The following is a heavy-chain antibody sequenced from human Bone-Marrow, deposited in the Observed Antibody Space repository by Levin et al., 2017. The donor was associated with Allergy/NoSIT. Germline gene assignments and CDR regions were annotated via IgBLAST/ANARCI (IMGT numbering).Heavy chain of an antibody. J-gene: IGHJ3*02. V-gene: IGHV4-34*01. CDR3: ARGDWRPGIAAAGTRDDAFDI. D-gene: IGHD6-13*01. CDR1: GGSFSGYY. CDR2: INHSGST. Sequence: PSETLSLTCAVYGGSFSGYYWSWIRQPPGKGLEWIGEINHSGSTNYNPSLKSRVTISVDTSKNQFSLKLSSVTAADTAVYYCARGDWRPGIAAAGTRDDAFDIWGQGTMVTVSS.